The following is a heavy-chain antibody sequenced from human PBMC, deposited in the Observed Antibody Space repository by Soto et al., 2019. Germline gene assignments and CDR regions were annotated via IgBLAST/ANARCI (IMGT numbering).Heavy chain of an antibody. CDR1: GYTFTSYD. J-gene: IGHJ3*02. Sequence: ASVKVSCKASGYTFTSYDINWVRQATGQGLEWMGWMNPNSGNTGYAQKFQGRVTMTRNTSISTAYMELSSLRSEDTAVYYCARGRVGYSGYDYAFDIWGQGTMVTVSS. D-gene: IGHD5-12*01. CDR2: MNPNSGNT. V-gene: IGHV1-8*01. CDR3: ARGRVGYSGYDYAFDI.